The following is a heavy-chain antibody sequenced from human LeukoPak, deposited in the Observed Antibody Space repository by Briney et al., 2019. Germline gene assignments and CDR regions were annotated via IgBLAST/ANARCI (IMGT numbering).Heavy chain of an antibody. V-gene: IGHV3-23*01. D-gene: IGHD5-18*01. Sequence: GGSLRLSCAASGFTFTSYAMSWVRQVSGKGLEWVSVISGSGGSTYYADSVKGRFTISRDNSKNTLYLQMKSLRAEDTAVYYCARGRKYTSGYRVTELGSGYSDYWGQGTLVTVSS. CDR3: ARGRKYTSGYRVTELGSGYSDY. CDR2: ISGSGGST. J-gene: IGHJ4*02. CDR1: GFTFTSYA.